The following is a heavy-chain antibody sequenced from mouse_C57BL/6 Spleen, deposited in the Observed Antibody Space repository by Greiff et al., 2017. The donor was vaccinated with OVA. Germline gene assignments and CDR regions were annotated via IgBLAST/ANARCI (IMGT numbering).Heavy chain of an antibody. CDR3: TRDQYGYDESPLAY. J-gene: IGHJ3*01. CDR1: GFTFSSYA. D-gene: IGHD2-2*01. Sequence: EVKLMESGEGLVKPGGSLKLSCAASGFTFSSYAMSWVRQTPEKRLEWVAYISSGGDYIYYADTVKGRYTISRDNARNTLYLQMSSLKSEDTAMYYCTRDQYGYDESPLAYWGQGTLVTVSA. V-gene: IGHV5-9-1*02. CDR2: ISSGGDYI.